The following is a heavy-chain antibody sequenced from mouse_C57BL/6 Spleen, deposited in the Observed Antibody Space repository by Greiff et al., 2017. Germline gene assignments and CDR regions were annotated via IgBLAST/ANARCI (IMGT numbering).Heavy chain of an antibody. V-gene: IGHV14-3*01. Sequence: VQLQQSVAELVRPGASVKLSCTASGFNIKNTYMHWVKQRPEQGLEWIGRIDPANGNTKYAPKFQGKATITADTSSNTAYLQLSSLTSEDTAIYSWASGAYYYGSSPWFAYWGQGTLVTVSA. CDR1: GFNIKNTY. CDR3: ASGAYYYGSSPWFAY. J-gene: IGHJ3*01. D-gene: IGHD1-1*01. CDR2: IDPANGNT.